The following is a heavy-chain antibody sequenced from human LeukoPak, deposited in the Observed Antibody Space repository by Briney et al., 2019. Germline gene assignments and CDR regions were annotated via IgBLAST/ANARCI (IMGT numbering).Heavy chain of an antibody. CDR1: GGSISSYY. CDR3: ARVSMLRGVID. CDR2: IYYSGST. D-gene: IGHD3-10*01. Sequence: PSETLSLTCTVSGGSISSYYWSWIRQPPGKRLEWIGYIYYSGSTNYNPSLKSRVTISLDTSKNQFSLHLGSVTAADAAVYYCARVSMLRGVIDWGQGTLVTVSS. V-gene: IGHV4-59*08. J-gene: IGHJ4*02.